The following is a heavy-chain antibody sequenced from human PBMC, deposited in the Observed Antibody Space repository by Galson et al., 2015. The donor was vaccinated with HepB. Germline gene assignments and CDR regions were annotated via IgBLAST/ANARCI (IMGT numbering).Heavy chain of an antibody. Sequence: SLRLSCAASGFTFSSYSMNWVRQAPGKGLEWVSSISSSSSYIYYADSVKGRFTISRDNAKYSLYLQMNSLRAEDTAVYYCARPSYDFWSGYYRYWGQGTLVTVSS. J-gene: IGHJ4*02. V-gene: IGHV3-21*01. CDR1: GFTFSSYS. CDR3: ARPSYDFWSGYYRY. D-gene: IGHD3-3*01. CDR2: ISSSSSYI.